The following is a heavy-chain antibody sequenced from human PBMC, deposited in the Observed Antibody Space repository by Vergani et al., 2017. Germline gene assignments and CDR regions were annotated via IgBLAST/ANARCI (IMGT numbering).Heavy chain of an antibody. V-gene: IGHV1-46*01. CDR1: GYTFTSYY. J-gene: IGHJ4*02. CDR3: ASGRISNYYDSSGYEIDY. CDR2: INPSGGST. Sequence: QVQLVQSGAEVKKPGASVKVSCKASGYTFTSYYMHWVRQAPGQGLEWMGIINPSGGSTSYAQKFQGRVTMTRDTSTRTVYMELSSLRSEDTAVYYCASGRISNYYDSSGYEIDYWGQGTLVTVSS. D-gene: IGHD3-22*01.